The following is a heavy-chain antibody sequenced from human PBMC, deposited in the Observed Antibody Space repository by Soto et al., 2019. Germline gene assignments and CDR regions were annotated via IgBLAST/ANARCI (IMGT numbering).Heavy chain of an antibody. Sequence: GESLKISCKGSGYSFTSYWIGWVRQMPGKGLEWMGIIYPGDSDTRYSPSFQGQVTISADKSISTAYLQWSSLKASDTAMYYCAREQQLVRNYYYGMGVWGQGTTVTVSS. CDR1: GYSFTSYW. V-gene: IGHV5-51*01. D-gene: IGHD6-13*01. CDR2: IYPGDSDT. J-gene: IGHJ6*02. CDR3: AREQQLVRNYYYGMGV.